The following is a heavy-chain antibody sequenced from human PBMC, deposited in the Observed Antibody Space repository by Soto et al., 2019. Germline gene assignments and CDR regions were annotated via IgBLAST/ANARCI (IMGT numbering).Heavy chain of an antibody. Sequence: GGSLRLSCAASGFTFSSYAMHWVRQAPGKGLEWVAVISYDGSNKYYADSVKGRFTISRDNSKNTLYLQMNSLRAEDTAVYYCAAYYYDSSVPYYFDYWGQGTLVTVS. CDR3: AAYYYDSSVPYYFDY. CDR1: GFTFSSYA. CDR2: ISYDGSNK. D-gene: IGHD3-22*01. J-gene: IGHJ4*02. V-gene: IGHV3-30-3*01.